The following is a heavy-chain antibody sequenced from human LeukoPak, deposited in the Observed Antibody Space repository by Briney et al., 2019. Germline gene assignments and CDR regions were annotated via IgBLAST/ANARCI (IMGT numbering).Heavy chain of an antibody. CDR1: GFTFDDYA. V-gene: IGHV3-9*01. J-gene: IGHJ4*02. CDR3: AKDRVRYYYGSGSSH. Sequence: GGSLRLSCAVSGFTFDDYAMHWVRQAPGKGLGWVSGSSWNSGSIGYADSVKGRFTISRDNAKNPLYLQMNSLRAEDTALYYCAKDRVRYYYGSGSSHWGQGTLVTVSS. CDR2: SSWNSGSI. D-gene: IGHD3-10*01.